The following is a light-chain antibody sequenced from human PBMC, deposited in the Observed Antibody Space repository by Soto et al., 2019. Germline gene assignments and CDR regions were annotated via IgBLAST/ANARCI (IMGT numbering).Light chain of an antibody. V-gene: IGKV3-11*01. Sequence: EIVLTQSPATLSLSPGERATLSCRASQSVSSYLAWYQQKPGQAPRLLIYDASNRATGIPARFSGSGSGTELPPNLRSLEPEDFCGYLRPQRSHWPFHFGGGTKVEIK. CDR1: QSVSSY. CDR3: PQRSHWPFH. J-gene: IGKJ4*01. CDR2: DAS.